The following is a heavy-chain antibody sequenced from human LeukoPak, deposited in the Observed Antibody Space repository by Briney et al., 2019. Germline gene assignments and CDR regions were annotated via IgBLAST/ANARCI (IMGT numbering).Heavy chain of an antibody. V-gene: IGHV4-30-4*01. Sequence: PSETLSLTCTVSGGSISSGDYYWSWIRQPPGKGLEWIGYIYYSGSTYYTPSLKSRLTISVDTSKNQFSLKLSSVTAADTAVYYCARDRTDDSSGYFDYWGQGTLVTVSS. CDR2: IYYSGST. D-gene: IGHD3-22*01. CDR1: GGSISSGDYY. CDR3: ARDRTDDSSGYFDY. J-gene: IGHJ4*02.